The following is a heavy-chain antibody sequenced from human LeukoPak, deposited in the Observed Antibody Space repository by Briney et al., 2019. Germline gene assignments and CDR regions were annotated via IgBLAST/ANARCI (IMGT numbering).Heavy chain of an antibody. CDR3: TRVDYGGAPRRNY. Sequence: GRSLRLSCAASGFTFSSYAMHWFRQAPGKGLEWVSFIRSKTYGGTTQYAASVKGRFNISRDDSKSIAYLQINSLKIEDTAVYYCTRVDYGGAPRRNYWGQGTLVTVSS. J-gene: IGHJ4*02. CDR1: GFTFSSYA. D-gene: IGHD4-23*01. CDR2: IRSKTYGGTT. V-gene: IGHV3-49*03.